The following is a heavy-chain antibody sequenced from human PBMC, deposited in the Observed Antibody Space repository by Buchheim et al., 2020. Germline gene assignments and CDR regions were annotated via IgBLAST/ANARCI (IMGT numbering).Heavy chain of an antibody. CDR2: INWNGGST. CDR3: ARVGYDFWSGLNTAYYYYGMDV. Sequence: EVQLVESGGGVVRPGGSLRLSCAASGFTFDDYGMSWVRQAPGKGLEWVSGINWNGGSTGYADSVKGRFTISRDNAKNSLYLQMNSLRAEDTALYHCARVGYDFWSGLNTAYYYYGMDVWGQGTT. CDR1: GFTFDDYG. V-gene: IGHV3-20*01. J-gene: IGHJ6*02. D-gene: IGHD3-3*01.